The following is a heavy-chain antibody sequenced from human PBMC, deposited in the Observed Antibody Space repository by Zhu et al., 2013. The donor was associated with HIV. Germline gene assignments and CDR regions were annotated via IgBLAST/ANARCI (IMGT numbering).Heavy chain of an antibody. V-gene: IGHV4-30-4*01. CDR3: VRGWRGVTGD. CDR2: SDLSGST. D-gene: IGHD1-1*01. J-gene: IGHJ4*02. CDR1: GGSISSGDYY. Sequence: QVQLQESGPGLVKPSQTLSLTCTVSGGSISSGDYYWSWIRQPPGKGLEWIGESDLSGSTDYNPSLESRVTMSADTSKSQFSLKLRSVTAADTAVYYCVRGWRGVTGDWGQGSLVIVSS.